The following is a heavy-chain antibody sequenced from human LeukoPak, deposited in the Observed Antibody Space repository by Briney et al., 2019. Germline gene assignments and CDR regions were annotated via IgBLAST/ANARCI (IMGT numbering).Heavy chain of an antibody. V-gene: IGHV4-59*01. D-gene: IGHD4-17*01. CDR3: VRDSRSLGVTTVTRGFDY. CDR2: IYYSGST. CDR1: GGSISSYY. J-gene: IGHJ4*02. Sequence: PSETLSLTCTVSGGSISSYYWSWIRQPPGKGLEWIGYIYYSGSTNYNPSLKSRVTISIDTSKNQFSLKLSSVTAADTAVYYCVRDSRSLGVTTVTRGFDYWGQGTLVTVSS.